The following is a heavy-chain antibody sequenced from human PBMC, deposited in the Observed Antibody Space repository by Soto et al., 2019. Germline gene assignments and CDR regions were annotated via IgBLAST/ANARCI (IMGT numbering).Heavy chain of an antibody. CDR2: IYYSGST. D-gene: IGHD3-9*01. CDR3: ARGVGYYDILTGYTTDWYFDL. V-gene: IGHV4-31*03. CDR1: GGSISSGRYY. Sequence: SETLSLTCNVSGGSISSGRYYWSWIRQHPGKGLEWIGYIYYSGSTYYNPSLKSRVTISVDTSKNQFSLKLSSVTAADTAVYYFARGVGYYDILTGYTTDWYFDLLGRGTLVTVSS. J-gene: IGHJ2*01.